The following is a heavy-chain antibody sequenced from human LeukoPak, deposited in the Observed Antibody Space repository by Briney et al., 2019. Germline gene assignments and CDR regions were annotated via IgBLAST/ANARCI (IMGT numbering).Heavy chain of an antibody. CDR2: IYYDGNNK. V-gene: IGHV3-30-3*01. CDR1: GFIFSSYA. CDR3: ARGVPRDIVIEPAAMGDY. D-gene: IGHD2-2*01. Sequence: PGRSLRLSCAASGFIFSSYAMHWVRQAPGKGLEWVAVIYYDGNNKYYADSVKGRFTFSRDNSRNTLYLQMNSLKTEDTAMYYCARGVPRDIVIEPAAMGDYWGQGTLVTVSS. J-gene: IGHJ4*02.